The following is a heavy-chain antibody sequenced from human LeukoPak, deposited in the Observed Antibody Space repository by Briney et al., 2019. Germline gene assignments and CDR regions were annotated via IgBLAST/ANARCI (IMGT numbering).Heavy chain of an antibody. Sequence: PGGSLRLSCVASGFTFSHYSIAWVRQAPGKGLEWVASISSSSNYIYYADSVKGRFTISRDNAKNSLYLQMNSLRAEVTAVYYCARDLDTLVRGAGGYWGQGTLVTVSS. CDR3: ARDLDTLVRGAGGY. CDR2: ISSSSNYI. V-gene: IGHV3-21*01. CDR1: GFTFSHYS. D-gene: IGHD3-10*01. J-gene: IGHJ4*02.